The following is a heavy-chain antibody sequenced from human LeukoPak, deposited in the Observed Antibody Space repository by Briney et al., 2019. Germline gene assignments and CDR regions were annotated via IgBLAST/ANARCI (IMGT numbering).Heavy chain of an antibody. J-gene: IGHJ3*02. V-gene: IGHV1-8*03. CDR1: GYTFTSYD. Sequence: ASVKVSCKASGYTFTSYDINWVRQATGQGLEWMGWMNPNSGNTGYAQKFQGRVTITRNTSISTAYMELSSLRSEDTAVYYCARGRAPIVVVPAATFDIWGQGTMVTVSS. CDR3: ARGRAPIVVVPAATFDI. CDR2: MNPNSGNT. D-gene: IGHD2-2*01.